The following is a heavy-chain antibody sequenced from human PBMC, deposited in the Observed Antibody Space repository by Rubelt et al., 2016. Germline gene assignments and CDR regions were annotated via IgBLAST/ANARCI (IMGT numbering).Heavy chain of an antibody. D-gene: IGHD4-11*01. CDR3: ARGHDYKSSWFDP. CDR2: ISHRGST. Sequence: QLQLQESGPGLVKPSETLSLTCTVSGGSIGSRADYWWGWIRQPPGQGLEWIGEISHRGSTNYDPSLKSRVTISIDTSKNQFSLKVSSVTAADTAVYYCARGHDYKSSWFDPWGQGTLVTVSS. V-gene: IGHV4-39*07. CDR1: GGSIGSRADY. J-gene: IGHJ5*02.